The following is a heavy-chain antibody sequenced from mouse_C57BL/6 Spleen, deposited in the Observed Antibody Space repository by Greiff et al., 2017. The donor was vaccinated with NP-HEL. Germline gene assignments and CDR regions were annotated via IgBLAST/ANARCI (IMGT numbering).Heavy chain of an antibody. V-gene: IGHV1-50*01. CDR3: ARRGLGDY. Sequence: QVHVKQPGAELVKPGASVKLSCKASGYTFTSYWMQWVKQRPGQGLEWIGEIDPSDSYTNYNQKFKGKATLTVDTSSSTAYMQLSSLTSEDSAVYYCARRGLGDYWGQGTTLTVSA. J-gene: IGHJ2*01. D-gene: IGHD2-4*01. CDR2: IDPSDSYT. CDR1: GYTFTSYW.